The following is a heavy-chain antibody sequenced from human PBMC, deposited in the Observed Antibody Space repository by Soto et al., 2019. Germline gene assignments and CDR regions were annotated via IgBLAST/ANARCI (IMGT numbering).Heavy chain of an antibody. CDR3: ARLLRGWDHRMAYFDY. D-gene: IGHD1-26*01. CDR1: SGSITTFY. J-gene: IGHJ4*02. CDR2: ISDSGST. Sequence: QVQLQESGPGLVKPSETLSLTCTVSSGSITTFYWSWIRQPPGRGPEWIGYISDSGSTDYIRSLKSRVTISVDTSKNQFSLKVSSVTAAYTSVYYCARLLRGWDHRMAYFDYWGQGTLVTVSS. V-gene: IGHV4-59*01.